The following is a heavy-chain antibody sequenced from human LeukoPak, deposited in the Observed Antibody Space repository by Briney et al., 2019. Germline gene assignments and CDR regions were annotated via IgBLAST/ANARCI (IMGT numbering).Heavy chain of an antibody. CDR2: IIPVFGTP. J-gene: IGHJ5*02. V-gene: IGHV1-69*01. Sequence: SVKVSCKASGGTFSSYAISWVRQAPGQGLEWMEGIIPVFGTPNYAQKFQGRVTITADESTSTTYMELSSLRSEDTAVYYCARGIGIPGRHQRFDPWGQGTLVTVSS. CDR3: ARGIGIPGRHQRFDP. CDR1: GGTFSSYA. D-gene: IGHD2/OR15-2a*01.